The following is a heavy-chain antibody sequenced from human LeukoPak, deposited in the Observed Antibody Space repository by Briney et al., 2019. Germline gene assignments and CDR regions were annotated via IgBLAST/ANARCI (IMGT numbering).Heavy chain of an antibody. J-gene: IGHJ4*02. V-gene: IGHV3-30*18. CDR2: ISYDGNNK. D-gene: IGHD1-7*01. Sequence: GGSLRLSCAASGFTFGNYGMSWVRQAPGKGLEWVAVISYDGNNKYYADSVKGRFTISRDNSKNTLYLQMNSLRAEDTAVYYCAKDELYYFDYWGQGTLVTVSS. CDR1: GFTFGNYG. CDR3: AKDELYYFDY.